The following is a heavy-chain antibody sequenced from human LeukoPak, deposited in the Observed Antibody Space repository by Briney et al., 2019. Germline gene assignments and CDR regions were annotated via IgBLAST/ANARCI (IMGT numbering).Heavy chain of an antibody. CDR2: ISNTGSNK. CDR1: GFTFSSYG. V-gene: IGHV3-30*18. J-gene: IGHJ4*02. D-gene: IGHD3-16*01. Sequence: GRSLRLSCAASGFTFSSYGIHWVRQAPGKGLEWVAVISNTGSNKYYADSVKGRFTFSRDNSKNTVYLQMNSLRTEDTAVYYCAKWGSGYYFDYWGQGTLVTVPS. CDR3: AKWGSGYYFDY.